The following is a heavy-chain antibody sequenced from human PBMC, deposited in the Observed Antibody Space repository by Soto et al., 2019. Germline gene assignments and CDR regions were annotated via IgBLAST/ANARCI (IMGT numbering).Heavy chain of an antibody. Sequence: VASVKVSCKASGYTFTTFGISWVGQAGGQGREWMGWISAYTGSTNYAQMLQGRVTMTTDTSTNTAYMELRSLRSDDTAVYYCARVLGYSRSRWRHSAFDIWVQATRFTVSS. D-gene: IGHD1-26*01. CDR3: ARVLGYSRSRWRHSAFDI. V-gene: IGHV1-18*01. CDR1: GYTFTTFG. CDR2: ISAYTGST. J-gene: IGHJ3*02.